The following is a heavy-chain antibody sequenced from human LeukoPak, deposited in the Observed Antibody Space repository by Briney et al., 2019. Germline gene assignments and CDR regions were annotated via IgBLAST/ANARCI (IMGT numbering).Heavy chain of an antibody. CDR3: AREVPAYAFDI. CDR1: GYTFTGYY. V-gene: IGHV1-46*01. CDR2: INPSGGST. J-gene: IGHJ3*02. Sequence: ASVKVSCKASGYTFTGYYMHWVRQAPGQGLEWMGIINPSGGSTSYAQKFQGRVTMTRDTSTSTVYMELSSLRSEDTAVYYCAREVPAYAFDIWGQGTMVTVSS.